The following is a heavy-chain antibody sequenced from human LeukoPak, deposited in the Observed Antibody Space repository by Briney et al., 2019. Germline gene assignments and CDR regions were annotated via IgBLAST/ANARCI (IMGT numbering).Heavy chain of an antibody. Sequence: GRSLRLSCAASGFTFTRYTMHWVRQAPGQGLEWLAVVLYDGSKKYYADSVKGRFTLSRDNSKNTLSLQMNTLRADDTAMYYCVRDNYGGILDFWGQGTLVTVSS. J-gene: IGHJ4*02. V-gene: IGHV3-30*04. D-gene: IGHD2-21*01. CDR1: GFTFTRYT. CDR2: VLYDGSKK. CDR3: VRDNYGGILDF.